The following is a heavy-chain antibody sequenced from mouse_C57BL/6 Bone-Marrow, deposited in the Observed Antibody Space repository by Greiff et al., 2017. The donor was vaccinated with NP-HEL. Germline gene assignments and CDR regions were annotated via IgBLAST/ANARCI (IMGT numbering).Heavy chain of an antibody. CDR2: ISDGGSYT. Sequence: EVKLMESGGGLVKPGGSLKLSCAASGFTFSSYAMSWVRQTPEKRLEWVATISDGGSYTYYPDNVKGRFTISRDNAKTNLYLQMSHLKSEDTAMYYCARGGGYYGNWYFDVWGTGTTVTVSS. D-gene: IGHD2-1*01. V-gene: IGHV5-4*03. CDR1: GFTFSSYA. J-gene: IGHJ1*03. CDR3: ARGGGYYGNWYFDV.